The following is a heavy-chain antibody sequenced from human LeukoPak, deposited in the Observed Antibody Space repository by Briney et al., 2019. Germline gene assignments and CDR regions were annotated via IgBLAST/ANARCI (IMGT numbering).Heavy chain of an antibody. D-gene: IGHD1-14*01. CDR3: TTWTDLYDY. J-gene: IGHJ4*02. V-gene: IGHV3-30*03. CDR1: GFTFSNYV. CDR2: ISYDGSDK. Sequence: PGGSLRLSCAASGFTFSNYVMHWVRQAPGKGLEWVALISYDGSDKYYADSVKGRFTISRDNSKNTLYLQMNSLRAEDTAVYYCTTWTDLYDYWGQGTLVTVSS.